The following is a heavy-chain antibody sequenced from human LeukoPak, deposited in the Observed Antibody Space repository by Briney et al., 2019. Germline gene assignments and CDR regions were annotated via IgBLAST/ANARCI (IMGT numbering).Heavy chain of an antibody. V-gene: IGHV4-59*08. D-gene: IGHD6-19*01. J-gene: IGHJ4*02. CDR2: IYYSGST. Sequence: NPSETLSLTCTVSGGSISSYYWSWIRQPPGKGLEWIGYIYYSGSTNYNPSLKSRVTISVDTSKNQFSLKLSSVTAADTAVYYCARLQERRAGYSSGRLYYFDYWGQGTLVTVSS. CDR3: ARLQERRAGYSSGRLYYFDY. CDR1: GGSISSYY.